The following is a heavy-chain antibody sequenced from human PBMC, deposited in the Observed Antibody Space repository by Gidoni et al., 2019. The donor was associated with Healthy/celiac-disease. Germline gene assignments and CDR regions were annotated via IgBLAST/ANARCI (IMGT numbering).Heavy chain of an antibody. D-gene: IGHD6-19*01. CDR2: ISGSGGST. CDR1: GFTFSSYA. Sequence: EVQLLESGGGLVQPGGSLRLACAASGFTFSSYAMRWVRQAPGKGMEWVSSISGSGGSTYYADSVKGRFTISRDNSKNTLYLQMNSLRAEDTAVYYCAKGTPLEQWLVGQTTPYFDYWGQGTLVTVSS. CDR3: AKGTPLEQWLVGQTTPYFDY. V-gene: IGHV3-23*01. J-gene: IGHJ4*02.